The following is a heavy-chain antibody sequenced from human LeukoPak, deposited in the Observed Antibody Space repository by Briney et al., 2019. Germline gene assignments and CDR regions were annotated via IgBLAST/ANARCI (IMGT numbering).Heavy chain of an antibody. D-gene: IGHD2-8*01. J-gene: IGHJ4*02. Sequence: RASETLSLTCTVSGGSISSSSYYWGWIRQPPGKGLEWIGSIYYSGSTYYNPSLKSRVTISVDTSKNQFSLKLSSVTAADTAVYYCARQLRGWGQGTLVTVSS. CDR1: GGSISSSSYY. CDR2: IYYSGST. CDR3: ARQLRG. V-gene: IGHV4-39*01.